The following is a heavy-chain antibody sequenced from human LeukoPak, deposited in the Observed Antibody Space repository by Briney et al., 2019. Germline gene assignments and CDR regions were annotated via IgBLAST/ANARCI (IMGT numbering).Heavy chain of an antibody. CDR1: HASISSGSHC. D-gene: IGHD1-1*01. CDR3: AIDFSDDNSVSYI. Sequence: SETLSLTCAVCHASISSGSHCWRSVRQHPGKGLEWLGHIYFTGTTYYNPALRGRITISLDTSKGQFSLTLTSATAADTGVYYCAIDFSDDNSVSYIWGRGTRVTVSP. V-gene: IGHV4-31*11. CDR2: IYFTGTT. J-gene: IGHJ3*02.